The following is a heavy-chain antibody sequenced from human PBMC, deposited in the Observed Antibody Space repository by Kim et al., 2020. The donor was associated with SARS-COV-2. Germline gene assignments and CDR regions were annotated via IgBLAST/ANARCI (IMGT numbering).Heavy chain of an antibody. CDR3: AREHRIRAIFGVASYAIFY. CDR1: GYTFTSYA. J-gene: IGHJ4*02. D-gene: IGHD3-3*01. CDR2: INTNTGNP. V-gene: IGHV7-4-1*02. Sequence: ASVKVSCKASGYTFTSYAMNWVRQAPGQGLEWMGWINTNTGNPTYAQGFTGRFVFSLDTSVSTAYLQISSLKAEDTAVYYCAREHRIRAIFGVASYAIFYWGQGTLVTVSS.